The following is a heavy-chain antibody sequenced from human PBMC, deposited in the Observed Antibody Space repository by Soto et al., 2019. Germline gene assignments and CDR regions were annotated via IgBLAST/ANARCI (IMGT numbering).Heavy chain of an antibody. CDR1: GFTFSSYA. J-gene: IGHJ4*02. CDR2: ISGSGGST. Sequence: GGSLRLSCAASGFTFSSYAMSWVRQAPGKGLEWVSAISGSGGSTYYADSVKGRFTISRDNSKNTLYLQMNSLRAEDTAVYYCAKCSGVIVLMVYADYWGQGTLVTVFS. V-gene: IGHV3-23*01. CDR3: AKCSGVIVLMVYADY. D-gene: IGHD2-8*01.